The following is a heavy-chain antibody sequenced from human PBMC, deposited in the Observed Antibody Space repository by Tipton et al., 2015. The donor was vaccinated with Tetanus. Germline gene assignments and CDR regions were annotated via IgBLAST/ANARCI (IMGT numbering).Heavy chain of an antibody. D-gene: IGHD1-26*01. CDR1: GFTFSSYG. CDR3: AKGYGGSYQIFRYGMDV. CDR2: ISYDGSNK. J-gene: IGHJ6*02. Sequence: QLVQSGGGVVQPGRSLRLSCAASGFTFSSYGMHWVRQALGKGLEWVAVISYDGSNKYYADSVKGRFTISRDNSKNTLYLQMNSLRAEDTAVYYCAKGYGGSYQIFRYGMDVWGQGTTVTVSS. V-gene: IGHV3-30*18.